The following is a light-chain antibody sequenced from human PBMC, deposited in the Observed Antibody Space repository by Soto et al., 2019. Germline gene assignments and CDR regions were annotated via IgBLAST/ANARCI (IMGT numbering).Light chain of an antibody. CDR3: QTYNSAPRT. V-gene: IGKV1-27*01. Sequence: IQLTQSQSSLSASVGDRVTITCRASQGISSYLAWYQQKPGKVPKLLIYAASTLQSGVPSRFSGSGSGTDFTLTISSLQPEDVATYYCQTYNSAPRTFGQWTKAEIK. CDR2: AAS. CDR1: QGISSY. J-gene: IGKJ1*01.